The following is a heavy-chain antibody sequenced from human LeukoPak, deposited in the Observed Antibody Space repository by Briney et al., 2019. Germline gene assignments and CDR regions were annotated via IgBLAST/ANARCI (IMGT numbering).Heavy chain of an antibody. V-gene: IGHV3-7*04. CDR3: AREKWSRYYYGMDV. CDR1: GFTFTSSW. J-gene: IGHJ6*02. Sequence: PGGSLRLSCVVSGFTFTSSWMSWVRQAPGKGLEWVANIKQDGSEKYYVDSVKGRFTISRDNAKNSLYLQMNSLRAEDTAVYYCAREKWSRYYYGMDVWGQGTTVTASS. CDR2: IKQDGSEK. D-gene: IGHD2-15*01.